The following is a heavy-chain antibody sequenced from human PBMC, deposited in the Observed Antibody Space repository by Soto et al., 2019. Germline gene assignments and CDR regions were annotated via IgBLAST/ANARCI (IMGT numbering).Heavy chain of an antibody. J-gene: IGHJ4*02. Sequence: ASVKVSCKASGYTFTSYGISWVRQAPGQGLEWMGWISAYNGNTNYAQKLQGRVTMTTDTSTSTAYMELRSLRSDDTAVYYCARALISFAFGGDSFDYWGQGTLVTVSS. CDR2: ISAYNGNT. CDR1: GYTFTSYG. D-gene: IGHD3-16*01. CDR3: ARALISFAFGGDSFDY. V-gene: IGHV1-18*01.